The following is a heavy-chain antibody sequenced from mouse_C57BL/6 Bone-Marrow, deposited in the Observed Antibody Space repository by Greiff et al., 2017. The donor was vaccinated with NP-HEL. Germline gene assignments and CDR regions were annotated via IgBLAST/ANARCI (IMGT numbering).Heavy chain of an antibody. CDR3: AREGFHSTATRFDY. CDR2: IDPSDSYT. V-gene: IGHV1-50*01. Sequence: VQLQQPGAELVKPGASVKLSCKASGYTFTSYWMQWVKQRPGQGLEWIGEIDPSDSYTNYNQKFKGKATLTVDTSSSTAYMQLSSLTSEDSAVYYCAREGFHSTATRFDYWGQGTTLTVSS. D-gene: IGHD1-2*01. CDR1: GYTFTSYW. J-gene: IGHJ2*01.